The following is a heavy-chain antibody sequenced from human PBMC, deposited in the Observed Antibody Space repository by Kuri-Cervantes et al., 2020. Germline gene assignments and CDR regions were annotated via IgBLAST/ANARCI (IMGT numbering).Heavy chain of an antibody. CDR1: GFTFDDYA. D-gene: IGHD3-22*01. Sequence: SLKISCAASGFTFDDYAMHWVRQAPGQGLEWVSGISWNSGSIGYADSVKGRFTISRDNAKNSLYLQMNSLRAEDTAVYYCARAHYYDSSGYYYPGKISYWGQGNLVTVSS. V-gene: IGHV3-9*01. CDR2: ISWNSGSI. J-gene: IGHJ4*02. CDR3: ARAHYYDSSGYYYPGKISY.